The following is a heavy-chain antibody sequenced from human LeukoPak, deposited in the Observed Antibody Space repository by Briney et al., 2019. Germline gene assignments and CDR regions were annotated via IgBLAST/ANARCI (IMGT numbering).Heavy chain of an antibody. Sequence: SETLSLTCTVSGGSVSSGSYYWSWIRQPPGKGLEWIGYIYYSGSTNYNPSLKSRVTISVDTSKNQFSLKLSSVTAADTAVYYCARALKFWSGYYYFDYWGQGTLVTVSS. CDR2: IYYSGST. J-gene: IGHJ4*02. CDR3: ARALKFWSGYYYFDY. CDR1: GGSVSSGSYY. D-gene: IGHD3-3*01. V-gene: IGHV4-61*01.